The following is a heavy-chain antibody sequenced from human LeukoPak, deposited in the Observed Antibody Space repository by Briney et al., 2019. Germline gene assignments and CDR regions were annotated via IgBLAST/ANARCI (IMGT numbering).Heavy chain of an antibody. CDR2: IHPSGST. J-gene: IGHJ5*02. Sequence: SETLSLTCTVSGGSISTYYWSWIRQPAGKGLEWIGRIHPSGSTNYNPSLKSRVTMSVDTSKNQFSLKLSSVTAADTAVYYCARDKAATGTYNWFDPWGQGTLVTVSS. CDR1: GGSISTYY. V-gene: IGHV4-4*07. CDR3: ARDKAATGTYNWFDP. D-gene: IGHD4-17*01.